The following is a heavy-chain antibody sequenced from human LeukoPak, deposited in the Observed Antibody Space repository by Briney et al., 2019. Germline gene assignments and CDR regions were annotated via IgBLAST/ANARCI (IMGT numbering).Heavy chain of an antibody. CDR2: IYYSGST. CDR1: GGSITNTNHY. J-gene: IGHJ4*02. D-gene: IGHD3-22*01. V-gene: IGHV4-39*07. Sequence: SETLSLTRTVSGGSITNTNHYWGWIRQPPGKGLEWIGSIYYSGSTYYNPSLKSRVTISVDTSKNQFSLKVSSVTAADTAMYYCARDYYHSSGYYYFDYWGQGTLVTVSS. CDR3: ARDYYHSSGYYYFDY.